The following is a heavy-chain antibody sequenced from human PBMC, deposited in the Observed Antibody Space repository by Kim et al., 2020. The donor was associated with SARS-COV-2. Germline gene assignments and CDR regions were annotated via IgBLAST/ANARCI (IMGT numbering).Heavy chain of an antibody. Sequence: GGSLRLSCAASGFTFSSYGMHWVRQAPGKGLEWVAVISYDGSNKYYADSVKGRFTISRDNSKNTLYLQMNSLRAEDTAVYYCAKDPAAGRYFDYWGQGTLVTVSS. J-gene: IGHJ4*02. CDR3: AKDPAAGRYFDY. CDR1: GFTFSSYG. V-gene: IGHV3-30*18. D-gene: IGHD6-13*01. CDR2: ISYDGSNK.